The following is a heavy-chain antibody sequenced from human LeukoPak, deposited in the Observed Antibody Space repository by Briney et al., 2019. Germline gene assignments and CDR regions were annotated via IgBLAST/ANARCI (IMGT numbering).Heavy chain of an antibody. V-gene: IGHV3-73*01. CDR1: GYTFSDSG. J-gene: IGHJ4*02. CDR3: TRYGDYPFDY. CDR2: IRSKANSYAT. D-gene: IGHD2-21*01. Sequence: GGSLRLSCAASGYTFSDSGMHWVRQASGKGLEWVGRIRSKANSYATAYAASVKGRFTISRDDSKNTAYLQMNSLKTEDTAVYYCTRYGDYPFDYWGQGTLVTVSS.